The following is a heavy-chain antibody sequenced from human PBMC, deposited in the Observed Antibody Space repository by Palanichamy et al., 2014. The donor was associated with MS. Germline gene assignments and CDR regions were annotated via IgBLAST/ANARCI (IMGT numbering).Heavy chain of an antibody. CDR2: ISSDGTTM. CDR3: ARDLRGRTRSIATVRGLLYDAFDI. Sequence: QVQLVESGGGLVKPRGSLRLSCAASGFTFSDHFMTWIRQAPGKGLEWISYISSDGTTMTYADSVKGRFTISRDNAKKSLYLQMKSLRAEDTAVYFCARDLRGRTRSIATVRGLLYDAFDIWGQGTLVTASS. J-gene: IGHJ3*02. D-gene: IGHD3-10*01. CDR1: GFTFSDHF. V-gene: IGHV3-11*01.